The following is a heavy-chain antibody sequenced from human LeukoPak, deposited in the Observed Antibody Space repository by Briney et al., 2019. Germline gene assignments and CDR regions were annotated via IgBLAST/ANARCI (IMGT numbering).Heavy chain of an antibody. Sequence: ETLSLTCAVYGGSFSGYYWSWVRQAPGKGLEWVSSISSSSSYIYYADSVKGRFTISRDNAKNSLYLQMNSLRAEDTAVYYCARSSDWGQGTLVTVSS. D-gene: IGHD6-25*01. CDR2: ISSSSSYI. CDR3: ARSSD. J-gene: IGHJ4*02. CDR1: GGSFSGYY. V-gene: IGHV3-21*01.